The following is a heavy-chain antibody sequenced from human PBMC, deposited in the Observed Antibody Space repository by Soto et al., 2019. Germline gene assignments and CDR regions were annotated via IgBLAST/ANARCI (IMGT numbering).Heavy chain of an antibody. CDR2: INAGNGNT. V-gene: IGHV1-3*01. D-gene: IGHD6-19*01. CDR3: ARVFIAVAGTGAFDI. CDR1: GYTFTSYA. J-gene: IGHJ3*02. Sequence: SVKVSCKASGYTFTSYAIHSVRQALGQRLEWKWWINAGNGNTKYSQKFQGWVTMTRDTSISAAYMELSRLRSDDTAVYYWARVFIAVAGTGAFDIWGQGTMVTVSS.